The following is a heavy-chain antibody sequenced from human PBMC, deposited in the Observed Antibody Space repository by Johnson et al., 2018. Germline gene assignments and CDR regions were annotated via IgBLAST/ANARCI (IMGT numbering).Heavy chain of an antibody. V-gene: IGHV3-33*01. CDR3: ATDAGAAAFDI. CDR2: IWSDGRTK. CDR1: GFTLSRYG. J-gene: IGHJ3*02. D-gene: IGHD3-10*01. Sequence: QVQLVESGGGVVQPGRSLRLSCAASGFTLSRYGMHWVRQAPGKGLEWVAVIWSDGRTKDYTDSVKGRFTIARDNSNNMLYLQMNSLRAEDTAMFYCATDAGAAAFDIWGQGTMVTVSS.